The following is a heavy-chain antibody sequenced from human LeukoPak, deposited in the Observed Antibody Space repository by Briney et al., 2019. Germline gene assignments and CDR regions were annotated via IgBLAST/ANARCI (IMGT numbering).Heavy chain of an antibody. CDR1: GFTFSDYY. D-gene: IGHD6-19*01. V-gene: IGHV3-11*05. Sequence: GGSLRLSCAASGFTFSDYYMSWIRQAPGKGLEWVSYISSSSSYTNYAGSVKGRFTISRDNTKNSLYLQMNSLRAEDTAVYYCARESTVAGTIFDFWGQGTLVTVSS. CDR3: ARESTVAGTIFDF. J-gene: IGHJ4*02. CDR2: ISSSSSYT.